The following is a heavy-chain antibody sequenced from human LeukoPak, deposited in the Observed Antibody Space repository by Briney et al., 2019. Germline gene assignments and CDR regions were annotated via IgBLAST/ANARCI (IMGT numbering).Heavy chain of an antibody. J-gene: IGHJ4*02. CDR1: GYTFTGYY. CDR3: ARDLGSIAAAGTRDY. V-gene: IGHV1-2*02. D-gene: IGHD6-13*01. CDR2: INPNGGGT. Sequence: ASVKVSCKASGYTFTGYYMHWVRQAPGQGLEWMGWINPNGGGTNYAQKFQGRVTMTRDTSISTAYMELSRLRSDDTAVYYCARDLGSIAAAGTRDYWGQGTLVTVSS.